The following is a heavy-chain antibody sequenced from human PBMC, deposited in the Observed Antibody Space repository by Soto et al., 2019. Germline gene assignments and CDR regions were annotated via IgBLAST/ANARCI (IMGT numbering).Heavy chain of an antibody. CDR3: ARKSSSSSWFDP. D-gene: IGHD6-6*01. CDR1: GYTFFSYG. Sequence: ASVKVSCKASGYTFFSYGISWVRQAPGQGLEWMGWISTYNGHTSYVQNLQGRVTMTTDTSTRTAYMELRSLRSDDTAVYYCARKSSSSSWFDPWGQGTLVTVSS. V-gene: IGHV1-18*01. CDR2: ISTYNGHT. J-gene: IGHJ5*02.